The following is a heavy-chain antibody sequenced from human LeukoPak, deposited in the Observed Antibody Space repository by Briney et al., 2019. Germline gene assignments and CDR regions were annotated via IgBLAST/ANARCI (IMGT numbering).Heavy chain of an antibody. CDR1: GFTFSSYG. CDR2: ISYDGSNK. V-gene: IGHV3-30*18. D-gene: IGHD1-1*01. Sequence: GRYLRLSCAASGFTFSSYGMHWVRQAPGKGLEWVAVISYDGSNKYYADSVKGRFTISRDNSKNTLYLQMNSLRAEDTAVYYCAKDQLERRKLYYFDYWGQGTLVTVSS. J-gene: IGHJ4*02. CDR3: AKDQLERRKLYYFDY.